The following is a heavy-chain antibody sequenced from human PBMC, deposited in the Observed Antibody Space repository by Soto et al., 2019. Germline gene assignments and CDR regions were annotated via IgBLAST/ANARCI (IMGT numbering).Heavy chain of an antibody. CDR1: GFTYTRYS. V-gene: IGHV3-21*06. J-gene: IGHJ4*02. CDR3: ARESEDLTSNFDC. CDR2: ISSTTNYI. Sequence: GGSLRLSCAASGFTYTRYSMNWVRQAPGKGLEWVSSISSTTNYIYYGDSMKGRFTISRDNAKNSLYLEMNSLRAEDTAVYYCARESEDLTSNFDCWGQGTLVTVSS.